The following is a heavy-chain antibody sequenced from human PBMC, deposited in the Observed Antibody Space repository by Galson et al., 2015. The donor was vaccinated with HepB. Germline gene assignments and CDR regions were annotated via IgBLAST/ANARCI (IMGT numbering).Heavy chain of an antibody. D-gene: IGHD6-13*01. CDR3: ARRIAAAGTEEPYFDY. J-gene: IGHJ4*02. CDR1: GFSLSTSGMC. CDR2: IDWDDDK. Sequence: PALVKPTQTLTLTCTFSGFSLSTSGMCVSWIRQPPGKALEWLARIDWDDDKYYSTSLKTRLTISEDTSKNQVVLTMTNMDPVDTATYYCARRIAAAGTEEPYFDYWGQGTLVTVSS. V-gene: IGHV2-70*11.